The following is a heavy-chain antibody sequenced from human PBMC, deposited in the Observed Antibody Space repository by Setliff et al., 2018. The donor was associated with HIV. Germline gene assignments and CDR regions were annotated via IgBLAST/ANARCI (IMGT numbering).Heavy chain of an antibody. Sequence: SSETLSLTCTVSGGSISSSDYYWSWIRQPAGKGLEWIGRIYTSGSTNYNPSLKSRVTISIDTSKNQFSLKLSSVTAADTAVCYCARDGNNYYDSSGYSNWFDPWGQGTLVTVSS. CDR2: IYTSGST. V-gene: IGHV4-61*02. CDR1: GGSISSSDYY. CDR3: ARDGNNYYDSSGYSNWFDP. D-gene: IGHD3-22*01. J-gene: IGHJ5*02.